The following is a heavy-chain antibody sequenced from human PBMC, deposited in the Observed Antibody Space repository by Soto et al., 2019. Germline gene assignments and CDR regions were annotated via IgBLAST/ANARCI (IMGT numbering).Heavy chain of an antibody. D-gene: IGHD6-19*01. J-gene: IGHJ4*02. CDR2: INSDGSST. CDR1: GFTFSSYW. CDR3: AREGAPGIAVAASGNDY. Sequence: EVRLVESGGGLVQPGGSLRLSCAASGFTFSSYWMHWVRQAPGKGLVWVSRINSDGSSTSYEDSVKGRFTISRDNAKNTLYLQMNSLRAEDTAVYYCAREGAPGIAVAASGNDYWGQGTLVTVSS. V-gene: IGHV3-74*01.